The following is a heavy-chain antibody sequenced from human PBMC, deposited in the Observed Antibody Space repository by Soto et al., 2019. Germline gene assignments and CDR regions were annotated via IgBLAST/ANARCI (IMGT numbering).Heavy chain of an antibody. D-gene: IGHD6-19*01. CDR1: GFTSSSYG. CDR3: ARGHEQWLVSH. Sequence: GGSLRLSCAASGFTSSSYGMHWVRQAPGKGLEWVAVIWYDGSNKYYADSVKGRFTISRDNSKNTLYLQMNSLRAEDTAVYYCARGHEQWLVSHWGQGTLVTVSS. J-gene: IGHJ1*01. CDR2: IWYDGSNK. V-gene: IGHV3-33*01.